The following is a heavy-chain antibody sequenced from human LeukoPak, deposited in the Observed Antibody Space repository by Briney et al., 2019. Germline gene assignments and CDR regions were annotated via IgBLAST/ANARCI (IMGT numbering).Heavy chain of an antibody. V-gene: IGHV3-23*01. CDR3: AKMQGYFDY. J-gene: IGHJ4*02. Sequence: PGGSLRLSCAASGFTFTSYAMSWVRQAPGKGLEWVSAITGSSGTTYYADFVKGRFTISRDNSKNTLYLQMNGLRVEDTAVYYCAKMQGYFDYWGQGTLVTVSS. CDR2: ITGSSGTT. CDR1: GFTFTSYA.